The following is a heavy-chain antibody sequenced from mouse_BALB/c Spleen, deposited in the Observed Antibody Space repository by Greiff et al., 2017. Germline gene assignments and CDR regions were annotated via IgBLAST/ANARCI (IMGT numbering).Heavy chain of an antibody. CDR2: ISSGGST. D-gene: IGHD2-14*01. V-gene: IGHV5-6-5*01. CDR1: GFTFSSYA. J-gene: IGHJ1*01. CDR3: ARGGVLYWYFDV. Sequence: EVLLVESGGGLVKPGGSLKLSCAASGFTFSSYAMSWVRQTPEKRLEWVASISSGGSTYYPDSVKGRFTISRDNARNILYLQMSSLRSEDTAMYYCARGGVLYWYFDVWGAGTTVTVSA.